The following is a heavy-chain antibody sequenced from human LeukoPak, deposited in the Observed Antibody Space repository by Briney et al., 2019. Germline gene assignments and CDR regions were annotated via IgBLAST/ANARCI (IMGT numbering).Heavy chain of an antibody. J-gene: IGHJ5*02. V-gene: IGHV5-51*01. Sequence: GAPLKTCCQGFRYSFTSYWIGGVRHTPGKGVEGMGVIYPGDSRIRYNPSFQGQVTISSDKSISTAYLQWVSLKASDTAMYYCACRDLTSTWSLPWGQGTLVTVSS. D-gene: IGHD6-6*01. CDR1: RYSFTSYW. CDR3: ACRDLTSTWSLP. CDR2: IYPGDSRI.